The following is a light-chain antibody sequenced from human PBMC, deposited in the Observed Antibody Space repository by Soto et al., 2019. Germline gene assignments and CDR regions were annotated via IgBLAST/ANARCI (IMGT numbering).Light chain of an antibody. V-gene: IGKV1-9*01. CDR3: QQLNSYPYT. J-gene: IGKJ2*01. CDR1: QGISSY. Sequence: DIQLTQSPSFLSASVGDRVTITCRASQGISSYLAWYQQKPGKTPKLLIYAASTLQPRVPSSFSGSGYGTEFTLTVSSMQAEDFATYYCQQLNSYPYTFGQGTKLEIK. CDR2: AAS.